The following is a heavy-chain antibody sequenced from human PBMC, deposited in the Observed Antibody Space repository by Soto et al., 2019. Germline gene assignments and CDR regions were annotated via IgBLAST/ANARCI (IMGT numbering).Heavy chain of an antibody. D-gene: IGHD5-18*01. CDR1: GFTFSYYG. J-gene: IGHJ4*02. CDR3: AQGRKLGYSHGQVIFDY. V-gene: IGHV3-30*18. Sequence: GGSLRLSCAASGFTFSYYGMHWVRQAPGRGLEWVAIISYDGSNKYHADSVKGRFTISRDNSKNTLYLQMNSLRAEDTAVYYCAQGRKLGYSHGQVIFDYWGQGTLVTVSS. CDR2: ISYDGSNK.